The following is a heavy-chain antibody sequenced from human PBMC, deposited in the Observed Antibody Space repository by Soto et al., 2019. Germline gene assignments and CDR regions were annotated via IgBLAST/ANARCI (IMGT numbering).Heavy chain of an antibody. CDR1: GGSFSGYY. CDR2: INHSGST. J-gene: IGHJ3*02. Sequence: QVQLQQWGAGLLKPSETLSLTCAVYGGSFSGYYWSWIRQPPGKGLEWIGEINHSGSTNYNPSLKSRVTISVDTSKNQFSLKLSSVTAAGTAVYYCARARYRTPDAFDIWGQGTMVTVSS. CDR3: ARARYRTPDAFDI. V-gene: IGHV4-34*01. D-gene: IGHD2-2*02.